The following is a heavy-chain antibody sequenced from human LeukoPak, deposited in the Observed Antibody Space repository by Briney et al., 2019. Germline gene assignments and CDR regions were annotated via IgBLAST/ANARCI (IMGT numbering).Heavy chain of an antibody. CDR1: GYTFTGYY. V-gene: IGHV1-69*13. CDR2: IIPIFGTA. Sequence: ASVKVSCKASGYTFTGYYMHWVRQAPGQGLEWMGGIIPIFGTANYAQKFQGRVTITADESTSTAYLQWSSLKASDTAMYYCARRWTGVDYWGQGTLVTVSS. J-gene: IGHJ4*02. D-gene: IGHD3/OR15-3a*01. CDR3: ARRWTGVDY.